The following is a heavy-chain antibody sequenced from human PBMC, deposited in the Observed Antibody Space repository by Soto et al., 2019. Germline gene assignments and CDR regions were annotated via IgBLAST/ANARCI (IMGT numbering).Heavy chain of an antibody. J-gene: IGHJ5*02. V-gene: IGHV4-59*08. CDR2: MHYNGYT. Sequence: PSETLSLTCTASSDSISNLYCSWFRQPPGKGLEWIGYMHYNGYTSYNPSLRSRVTISVDTSKNQFSLKLTSVTAADAALYYCARDFFDSSDYTTNWFDPWGQGTLVTVSS. CDR3: ARDFFDSSDYTTNWFDP. CDR1: SDSISNLY. D-gene: IGHD3-22*01.